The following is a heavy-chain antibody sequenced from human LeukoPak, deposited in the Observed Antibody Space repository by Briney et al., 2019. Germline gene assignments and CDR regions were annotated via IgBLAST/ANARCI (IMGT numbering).Heavy chain of an antibody. CDR1: GGSISSSSYY. CDR2: IYYSGST. CDR3: ARGFGSSSLKNYFDY. V-gene: IGHV4-39*07. J-gene: IGHJ4*02. D-gene: IGHD6-6*01. Sequence: SETLFLTCTVSGGSISSSSYYWGWIRQPPGKGLEWIGSIYYSGSTYYNPSLKSRVTISVDTSKNQFSLKLSSVTAADTAVYYCARGFGSSSLKNYFDYWGQGTLVTVSS.